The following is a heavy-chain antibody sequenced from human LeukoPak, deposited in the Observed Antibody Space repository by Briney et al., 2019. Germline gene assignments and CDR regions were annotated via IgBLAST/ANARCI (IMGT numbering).Heavy chain of an antibody. V-gene: IGHV3-23*01. Sequence: PGGSLRLSCAASGFTFRSYAMSWVRQAPGKGLEWVSAISDSGGSTYYADSVKGRFTISRDNSKNTVYLQMNSLRAEDTAVYYCAKDQVYYYDTSGFSWGQGTLVTVSS. CDR1: GFTFRSYA. D-gene: IGHD3-22*01. CDR3: AKDQVYYYDTSGFS. J-gene: IGHJ4*02. CDR2: ISDSGGST.